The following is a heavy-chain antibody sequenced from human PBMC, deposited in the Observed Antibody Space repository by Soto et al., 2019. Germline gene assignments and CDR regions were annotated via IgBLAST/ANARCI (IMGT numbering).Heavy chain of an antibody. D-gene: IGHD5-18*01. CDR2: ISSSGSTI. Sequence: GGSLRLSCAASGFTFSDYYMSWIRQAPGKGLEWVSYISSSGSTIYYADSVKGRFTISRDNAKNSLYLQMNSLRAEDTAVYYCAFARYSYAYWFDPWGQGTLVTVSS. J-gene: IGHJ5*02. CDR1: GFTFSDYY. CDR3: AFARYSYAYWFDP. V-gene: IGHV3-11*01.